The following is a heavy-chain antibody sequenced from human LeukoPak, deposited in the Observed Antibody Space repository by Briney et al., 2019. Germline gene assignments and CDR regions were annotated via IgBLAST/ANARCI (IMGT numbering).Heavy chain of an antibody. CDR2: IKEDGSEE. D-gene: IGHD6-13*01. J-gene: IGHJ4*02. CDR1: TFTFGNYW. V-gene: IGHV3-7*01. CDR3: ARDPAAWDY. Sequence: GGSLRLSCAASTFTFGNYWMSWVRQAPEKGLEWVANIKEDGSEEYYVDSVKGRFTISRDNTKNSLYLQMNSLRAEDTAVYYCARDPAAWDYWGQGTLVTVSS.